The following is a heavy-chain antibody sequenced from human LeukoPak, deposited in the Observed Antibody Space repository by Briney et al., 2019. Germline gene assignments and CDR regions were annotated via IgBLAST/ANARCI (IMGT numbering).Heavy chain of an antibody. CDR3: ARQFRGYSYGFSDY. CDR2: IYYSGST. CDR1: GGSISSSSYY. D-gene: IGHD5-18*01. V-gene: IGHV4-39*01. Sequence: SETLSLTCTVSGGSISSSSYYWGWIRQPPGKGLEWIGSIYYSGSTYYNPSLKNRVTISVDTSKNQFSLKLSSVTAADTAVYYCARQFRGYSYGFSDYWGQGTLVTVSS. J-gene: IGHJ4*02.